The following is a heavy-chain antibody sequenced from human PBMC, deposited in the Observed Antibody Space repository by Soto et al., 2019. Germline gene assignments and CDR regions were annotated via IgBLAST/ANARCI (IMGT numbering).Heavy chain of an antibody. CDR2: MNPNSGNT. J-gene: IGHJ4*02. V-gene: IGHV1-8*01. CDR1: GYTFTSYD. CDR3: ARDKVGMVDY. Sequence: QVQLVQSGAEVKKPGASVKVSCKASGYTFTSYDINWVRQATGQGLEWMGWMNPNSGNTGYAQKCXXRVTMTRSTSISTAYMELSSLSSEDTAVYYCARDKVGMVDYWGQGTLVTVSS. D-gene: IGHD5-12*01.